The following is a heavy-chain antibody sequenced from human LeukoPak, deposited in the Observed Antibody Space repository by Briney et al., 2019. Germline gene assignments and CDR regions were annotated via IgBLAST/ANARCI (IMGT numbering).Heavy chain of an antibody. CDR1: GGSISSHY. Sequence: PSETLSLTCTVSGGSISSHYWSWARQPPGKGLGRIGYIYYSGSTKYNPSLKSRVTISVDTSKNQFSLKLSSVTAADTAVYYCARVGGGQQLVASPLYYFDYWGQGTLVTVSS. CDR2: IYYSGST. J-gene: IGHJ4*02. CDR3: ARVGGGQQLVASPLYYFDY. D-gene: IGHD6-13*01. V-gene: IGHV4-59*11.